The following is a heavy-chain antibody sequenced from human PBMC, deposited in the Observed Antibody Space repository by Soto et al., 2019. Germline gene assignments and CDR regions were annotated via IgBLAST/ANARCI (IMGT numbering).Heavy chain of an antibody. CDR1: GFTFSSFA. CDR3: AGPGYSSQDY. V-gene: IGHV3-23*01. D-gene: IGHD5-18*01. Sequence: GSLRLSCAASGFTFSSFALSWVRQAPGKGLEWVSAISGSGDGTDYADSVKGRFTISRDHSKNTLYLQMNSLRAEDTAVYYCAGPGYSSQDYWGQGALVTVSS. J-gene: IGHJ4*02. CDR2: ISGSGDGT.